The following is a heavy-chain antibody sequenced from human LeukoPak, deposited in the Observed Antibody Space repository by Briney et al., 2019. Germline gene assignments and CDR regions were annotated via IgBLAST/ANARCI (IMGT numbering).Heavy chain of an antibody. CDR2: MNPNSGNT. CDR1: GYTFTSYD. V-gene: IGHV1-8*01. D-gene: IGHD3-9*01. CDR3: ARGGYDILTGYRNFDY. J-gene: IGHJ4*02. Sequence: ASVKVSCKASGYTFTSYDINWVRQATGQGLEWMGWMNPNSGNTGYAQKFQGRVTMTRNTSISTAYMELSSLRSEDTAVYYCARGGYDILTGYRNFDYWGQGTLVTVSS.